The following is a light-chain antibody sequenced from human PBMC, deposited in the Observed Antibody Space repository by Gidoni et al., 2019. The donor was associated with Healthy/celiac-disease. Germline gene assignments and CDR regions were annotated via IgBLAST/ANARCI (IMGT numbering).Light chain of an antibody. CDR1: QSVSSY. CDR3: QQRSNWPPYT. V-gene: IGKV3-11*01. J-gene: IGKJ2*01. CDR2: DAS. Sequence: EIVLTQSPPTLSLSPGERATLSCRASQSVSSYLAWYQQKLGQAPRLLIYDASNRATGIPARFSGSGSGTDFTLTISSLEPEDFAVYYCQQRSNWPPYTFGQGTKLEIK.